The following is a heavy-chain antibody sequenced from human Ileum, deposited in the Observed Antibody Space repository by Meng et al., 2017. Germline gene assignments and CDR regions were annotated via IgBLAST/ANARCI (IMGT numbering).Heavy chain of an antibody. CDR3: ARVVGYCSVGSCHSAY. CDR2: LNTNTGNP. J-gene: IGHJ4*02. D-gene: IGHD2-15*01. V-gene: IGHV7-4-1*02. Sequence: QVTLGQTGSELKEPGASVKVSCKASGYSFTSYAINWLRQAPGQGLEWMGWLNTNTGNPTYAQDFTGRFVFSLDTSVSTAYLQISSLESEDTAVYFCARVVGYCSVGSCHSAYWGQGTLVTVSS. CDR1: GYSFTSYA.